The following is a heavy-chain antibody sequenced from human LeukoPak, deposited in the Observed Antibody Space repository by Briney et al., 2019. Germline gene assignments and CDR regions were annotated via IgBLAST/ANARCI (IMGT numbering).Heavy chain of an antibody. J-gene: IGHJ6*04. CDR1: GFTFSSYG. V-gene: IGHV3-33*01. CDR3: ARDIGYCSSTSCYRYGMDV. D-gene: IGHD2-2*01. CDR2: IWYDGSNK. Sequence: LSCAASGFTFSSYGMHWVRQAPGKGLEGVAVIWYDGSNKYYADSVKGRFTISRDNAKKKLYLQMNSLRAEDTAVYYCARDIGYCSSTSCYRYGMDVWGKGTTVTVSS.